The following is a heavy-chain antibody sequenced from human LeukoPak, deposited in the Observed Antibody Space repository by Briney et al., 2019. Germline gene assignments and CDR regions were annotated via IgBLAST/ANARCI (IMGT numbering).Heavy chain of an antibody. CDR1: GGSFSGYY. V-gene: IGHV4-34*01. J-gene: IGHJ5*02. D-gene: IGHD2-2*02. CDR2: INHSGST. CDR3: ARETPNYCSSTSCYTGWFDP. Sequence: PSETLSLTCAVYGGSFSGYYWSWIRQPPGKGLEWIGEINHSGSTNYNPSLKIRVTISVDTSKNQFSLKLSSVTAADTAVYYCARETPNYCSSTSCYTGWFDPWGQGTLVTVSS.